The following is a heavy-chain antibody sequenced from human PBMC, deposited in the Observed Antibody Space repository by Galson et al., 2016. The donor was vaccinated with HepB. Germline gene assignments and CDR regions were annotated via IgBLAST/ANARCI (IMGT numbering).Heavy chain of an antibody. J-gene: IGHJ6*03. CDR2: IYYSGST. CDR3: ARSRVVRDSYYYMDV. CDR1: GGSISSYY. V-gene: IGHV4-59*12. Sequence: ETLSLTCSVSGGSISSYYWSWIRQPPGKGLEWIGYIYYSGSTNYNPSLKSRVTISADTAKNQLSLKVNSVTAADTGVYYCARSRVVRDSYYYMDVWGKGTTVTVSS. D-gene: IGHD3-10*01.